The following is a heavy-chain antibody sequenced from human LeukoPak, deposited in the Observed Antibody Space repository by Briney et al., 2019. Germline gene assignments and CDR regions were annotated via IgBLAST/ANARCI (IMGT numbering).Heavy chain of an antibody. CDR3: AKELRGGVFPDY. V-gene: IGHV3-30*18. J-gene: IGHJ4*02. Sequence: GGSLRLSCEASGFIFSGYGMHWVRQAPGKGLEWVALISHDGRNKYYIDSVRGRFTISRDTSKNTLYLQMNSLRAEDMAVYYCAKELRGGVFPDYWGQGTLVTVSS. CDR1: GFIFSGYG. CDR2: ISHDGRNK. D-gene: IGHD6-13*01.